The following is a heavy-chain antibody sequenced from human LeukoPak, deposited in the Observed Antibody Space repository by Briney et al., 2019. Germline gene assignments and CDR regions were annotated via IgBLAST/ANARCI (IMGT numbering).Heavy chain of an antibody. CDR3: AKLGGSSQHFDY. CDR2: ISSHGDIK. V-gene: IGHV3-48*03. D-gene: IGHD1-26*01. CDR1: GFTFSSYE. Sequence: PGGSLRLSCSASGFTFSSYEMNWVRQAPGKGLECVSYISSHGDIKYYSDSVKGRFTVSRDNARNSLVLQMDSLRAEDTAVYYCAKLGGSSQHFDYWGQGILVTVSS. J-gene: IGHJ4*02.